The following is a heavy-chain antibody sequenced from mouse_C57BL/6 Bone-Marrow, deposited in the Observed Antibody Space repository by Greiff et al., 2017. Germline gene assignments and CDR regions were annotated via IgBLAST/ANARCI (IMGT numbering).Heavy chain of an antibody. CDR2: IYPGSGST. CDR1: GYTFTSYW. V-gene: IGHV1-55*01. Sequence: QVQLQQPGAELVQPGASVKMSCKASGYTFTSYWITWVKQRPGQGLEWIGDIYPGSGSTNYNEKFKSKATLTVDTSSSTAYMQLSSLTSDDSAVYYCAREIYDGYYVDWYFDVWGTGTTVTVSS. J-gene: IGHJ1*03. D-gene: IGHD2-3*01. CDR3: AREIYDGYYVDWYFDV.